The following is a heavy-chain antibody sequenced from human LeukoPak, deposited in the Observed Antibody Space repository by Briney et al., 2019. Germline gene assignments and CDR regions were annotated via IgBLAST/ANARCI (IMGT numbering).Heavy chain of an antibody. CDR2: ISSSSSYI. D-gene: IGHD2-8*01. J-gene: IGHJ5*02. V-gene: IGHV3-21*01. CDR3: ARDVLFVYFNWFDP. Sequence: GGSLRLSCAASGFTFSSYSMNWVRQAPGKGLEWVSSISSSSSYIYYADSVKGRFTISRDNAKNSLYLQMNSLRAEDTAVYYCARDVLFVYFNWFDPWGQGTLVTVSS. CDR1: GFTFSSYS.